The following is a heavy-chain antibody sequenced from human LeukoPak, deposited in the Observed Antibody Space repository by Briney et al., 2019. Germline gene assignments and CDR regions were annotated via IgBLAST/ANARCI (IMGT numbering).Heavy chain of an antibody. D-gene: IGHD2-21*02. Sequence: SETLSLTCAVYGGFFTGYYWRWIRQPPGKGLEWIGSIYYSGGADYNPSLQSRVTISVDTSKNEFSLKVRSVTAADTAVYFCARTHCEGDCFSAIRYWGQGTPVTVSS. CDR1: GGFFTGYY. CDR2: IYYSGGA. J-gene: IGHJ4*02. CDR3: ARTHCEGDCFSAIRY. V-gene: IGHV4-34*01.